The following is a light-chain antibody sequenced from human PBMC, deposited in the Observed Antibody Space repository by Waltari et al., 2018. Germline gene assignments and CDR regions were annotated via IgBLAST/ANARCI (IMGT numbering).Light chain of an antibody. CDR1: SRDVGDYNH. V-gene: IGLV2-14*03. Sequence: QSALTQPASVSGSPGQSITISCTGTSRDVGDYNHVSWYQQHPGKAPKLMIYDVSNRPSGVSNRFSGSKSGNTASLTISGLQAEDEADYYCSSYIGSSTLELFGGGTSLTVL. CDR2: DVS. CDR3: SSYIGSSTLEL. J-gene: IGLJ2*01.